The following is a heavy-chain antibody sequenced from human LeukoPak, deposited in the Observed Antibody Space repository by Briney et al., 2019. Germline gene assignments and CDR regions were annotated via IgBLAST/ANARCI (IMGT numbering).Heavy chain of an antibody. J-gene: IGHJ4*02. CDR3: ARVQDFDTSAYYLGY. CDR1: GFTFSSYA. Sequence: GSLRLSCAASGFTFSSYAMSWVRQPPGKGLEWIGEINHSGGTNYNPSLKSRVTISVDTSKNQFSLKLSSVTAADTAVYYCARVQDFDTSAYYLGYWGQGNLVTVSS. CDR2: INHSGGT. V-gene: IGHV4-34*01. D-gene: IGHD3-22*01.